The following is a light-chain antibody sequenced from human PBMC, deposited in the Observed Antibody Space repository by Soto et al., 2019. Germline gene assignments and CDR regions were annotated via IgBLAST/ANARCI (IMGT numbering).Light chain of an antibody. Sequence: DIVMTQSPDSLAVSLGERATLSCRASQSISDTLAWYQQRPGQAPRLRIYDASTRAAGIPARFIGSGSGTEFTLTISSLQSEDFAVYHCQQYNNWPPLTFGPGTKVDIK. CDR1: QSISDT. V-gene: IGKV3-15*01. J-gene: IGKJ3*01. CDR3: QQYNNWPPLT. CDR2: DAS.